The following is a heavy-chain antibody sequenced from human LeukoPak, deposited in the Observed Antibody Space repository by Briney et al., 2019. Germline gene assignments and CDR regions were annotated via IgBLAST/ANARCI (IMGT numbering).Heavy chain of an antibody. J-gene: IGHJ4*02. CDR1: GGSFSGYY. V-gene: IGHV4-34*01. D-gene: IGHD3-22*01. CDR3: ARGITSDSSL. Sequence: KPSETLSLTCAVYGGSFSGYYWSWIRQPPGKGLEWIGEINHSGSTNYNPSLKSRVTISVDTSKNQFSLKLSSVTAADTAVYYCARGITSDSSLWGQGTLVTVSS. CDR2: INHSGST.